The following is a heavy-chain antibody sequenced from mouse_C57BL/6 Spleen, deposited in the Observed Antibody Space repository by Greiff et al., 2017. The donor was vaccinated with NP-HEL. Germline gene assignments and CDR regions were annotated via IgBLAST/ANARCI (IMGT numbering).Heavy chain of an antibody. CDR1: GYTFTDYN. Sequence: EVQLQESGPELVKPGASVKIPCKASGYTFTDYNMDWVKQSHGKSLEWIGDINPNNGGTIYNQKFKGKATLTVDKSSSTAYMELRSLTSEDTAVYYGARGGGYYYGSSYGFDYWGQGTTLTVSS. V-gene: IGHV1-18*01. CDR3: ARGGGYYYGSSYGFDY. D-gene: IGHD1-1*01. J-gene: IGHJ2*01. CDR2: INPNNGGT.